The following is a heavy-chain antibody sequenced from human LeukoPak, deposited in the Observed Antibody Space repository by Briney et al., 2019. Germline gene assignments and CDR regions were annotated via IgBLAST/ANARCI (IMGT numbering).Heavy chain of an antibody. Sequence: GGSLRLSCAASGFTFSSYGMHWVRQAPGKGLEWVAVIWYDGSNKYYADSVKGRFTISRDNSKNTLYLQMNSLRAEDPAVYYCARERGIAARPSNWFDPWGQGTLVTVSS. D-gene: IGHD6-6*01. CDR3: ARERGIAARPSNWFDP. CDR1: GFTFSSYG. CDR2: IWYDGSNK. J-gene: IGHJ5*02. V-gene: IGHV3-33*01.